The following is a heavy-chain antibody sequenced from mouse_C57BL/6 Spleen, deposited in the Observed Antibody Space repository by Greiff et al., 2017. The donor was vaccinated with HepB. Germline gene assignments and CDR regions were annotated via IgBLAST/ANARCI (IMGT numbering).Heavy chain of an antibody. CDR3: ARHEDRSPYGDSNDVLAWFAY. CDR1: GYTFTEYT. D-gene: IGHD2-12*01. J-gene: IGHJ3*01. Sequence: VQLQQSGAELVKPGASVKLSCKASGYTFTEYTIHWVKQRSGQGLEWIGWFYPGSGSIKYNEKFKDKATLTADKSSSTVYMELSRLTSEDSAVYFCARHEDRSPYGDSNDVLAWFAYWGQGTLVTVSA. CDR2: FYPGSGSI. V-gene: IGHV1-62-2*01.